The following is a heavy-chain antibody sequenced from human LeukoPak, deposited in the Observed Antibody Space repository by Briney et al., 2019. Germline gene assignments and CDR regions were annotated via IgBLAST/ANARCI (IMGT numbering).Heavy chain of an antibody. V-gene: IGHV1-69*05. CDR1: GGTVSSYA. J-gene: IGHJ4*02. Sequence: SVKVSCKASGGTVSSYAISWVRQPPGQGLEWMGGIIPIFGTANYAQKFQGRVTITTDESTSTAYMELSSLRSEDTAVYYCASQVKPPFFDYWGQGTLVTVSS. D-gene: IGHD1-14*01. CDR3: ASQVKPPFFDY. CDR2: IIPIFGTA.